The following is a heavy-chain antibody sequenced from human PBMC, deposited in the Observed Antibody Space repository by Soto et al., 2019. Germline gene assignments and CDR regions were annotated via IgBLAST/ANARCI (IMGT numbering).Heavy chain of an antibody. CDR3: ARDRDNSNWPNFDS. D-gene: IGHD6-13*01. V-gene: IGHV1-69*02. J-gene: IGHJ4*02. Sequence: QVPLVQSGSEVKKPGSSVRVSCKTSGDTFSIYTISWVRQAPGQGLEWMGRVLPFLDITSYSQRFQGRVTITADRSTTTAYMELTSLRSEDTAVYYCARDRDNSNWPNFDSWGQGTLVTVSS. CDR1: GDTFSIYT. CDR2: VLPFLDIT.